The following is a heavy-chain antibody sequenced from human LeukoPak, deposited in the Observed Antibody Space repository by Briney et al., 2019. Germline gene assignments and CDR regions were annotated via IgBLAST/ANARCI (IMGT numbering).Heavy chain of an antibody. CDR3: ANPDVYSIVGATSGAFDI. CDR1: GGFVSRDS. CDR2: ISQTKRT. Sequence: SETLSLTCAVSGGFVSRDSWSWIRQPPGKGLEWIGYISQTKRTDYKASLESRVTISVDTSKNQFSLKLSSVTAADTAVYYCANPDVYSIVGATSGAFDIWGQGTMVTVSS. V-gene: IGHV4-59*02. D-gene: IGHD1-26*01. J-gene: IGHJ3*02.